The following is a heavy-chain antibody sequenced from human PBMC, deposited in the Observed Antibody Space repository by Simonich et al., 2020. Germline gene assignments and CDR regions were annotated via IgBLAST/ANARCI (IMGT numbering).Heavy chain of an antibody. V-gene: IGHV1-18*01. CDR2: ISTYNGNT. Sequence: QVQLVQSGAEVKKPGASVKVSCKASGYTFTSYGISWGRQAPGQGLGWMGWISTYNGNTTYAQKLQGRVTMTTDTSTSTAYMELRSLRSDDTAVYYCARSTTGTTAFDIWGQGTMVTVSS. J-gene: IGHJ3*02. D-gene: IGHD1-1*01. CDR1: GYTFTSYG. CDR3: ARSTTGTTAFDI.